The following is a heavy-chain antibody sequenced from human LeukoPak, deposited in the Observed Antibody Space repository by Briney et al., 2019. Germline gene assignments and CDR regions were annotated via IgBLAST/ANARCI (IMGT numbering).Heavy chain of an antibody. D-gene: IGHD7-27*01. CDR1: GGSISSYY. CDR3: ASRTGDYFDY. Sequence: SETLSLTCTVSGGSISSYYWSWIRQPPGKGLEWIGYIYYSGSTNYNPSLKSRVTISVDTSKNQFSLKLSSVTAAGTAVYYCASRTGDYFDYWGQGTLVAVSS. CDR2: IYYSGST. J-gene: IGHJ4*02. V-gene: IGHV4-59*08.